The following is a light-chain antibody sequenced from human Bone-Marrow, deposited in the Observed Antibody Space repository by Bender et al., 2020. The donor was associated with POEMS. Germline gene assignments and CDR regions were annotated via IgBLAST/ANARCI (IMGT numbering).Light chain of an antibody. Sequence: QSVLTQPPSASGTPGQRVTISCSGSNSNIGTNAVNWYQQFPGTAPKLLIYSYNQRPSGVPDRFYAFKSGTSASLAISGLQSEDEADWYCAAWAAGLSGGVFGGGTKLTIL. CDR2: SYN. CDR1: NSNIGTNA. CDR3: AAWAAGLSGGV. J-gene: IGLJ3*02. V-gene: IGLV1-44*01.